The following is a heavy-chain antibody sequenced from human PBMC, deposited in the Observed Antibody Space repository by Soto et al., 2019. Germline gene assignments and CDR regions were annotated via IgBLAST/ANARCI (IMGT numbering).Heavy chain of an antibody. CDR2: IYYSGST. CDR1: GGSISSDY. CDR3: ARDSPNPKSSYYYGMDV. V-gene: IGHV4-59*01. Sequence: QVQLQESGPGLVKSSETLSLTCTVSGGSISSDYWSWIRQPPGKGLEWIGYIYYSGSTNYNPSLKSRVTISVXXSXNXFSLKLTSVTAADTAVYYCARDSPNPKSSYYYGMDVWGQGTTVTVSS. J-gene: IGHJ6*02.